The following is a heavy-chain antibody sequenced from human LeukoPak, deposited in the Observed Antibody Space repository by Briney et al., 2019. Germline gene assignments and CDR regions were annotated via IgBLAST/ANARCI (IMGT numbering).Heavy chain of an antibody. V-gene: IGHV3-30*04. D-gene: IGHD3-22*01. Sequence: GGSLRLSCAASGFTFSSYAMHWVRQAPGKGLEWVAVISYDGSNKYYADSAKGRFTISRDNSKNTLYLQMNSLRAEDTAVYYCARERGTYYYDSSGYLDYWGQGTLVTVSS. CDR3: ARERGTYYYDSSGYLDY. CDR1: GFTFSSYA. J-gene: IGHJ4*02. CDR2: ISYDGSNK.